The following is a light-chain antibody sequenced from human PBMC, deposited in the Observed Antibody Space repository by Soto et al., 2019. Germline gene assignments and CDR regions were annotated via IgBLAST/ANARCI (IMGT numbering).Light chain of an antibody. J-gene: IGKJ5*01. Sequence: DVVLTQSPLSLPVTLGQPASISCRSSQSLVYSDGNTYLNWFQQRPGRSPRRLIYDVSNRDSGVPVRFSGSGSGTDFTLKITRVEAEDVGVYYCMQGTHWPPLTFGQGTRLEIK. V-gene: IGKV2-30*01. CDR1: QSLVYSDGNTY. CDR2: DVS. CDR3: MQGTHWPPLT.